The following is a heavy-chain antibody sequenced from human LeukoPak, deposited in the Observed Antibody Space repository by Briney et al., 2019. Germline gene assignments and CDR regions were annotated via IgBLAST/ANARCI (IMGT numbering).Heavy chain of an antibody. CDR1: GYSISSGYY. CDR3: ARYSSYYDSSGYENWFDP. V-gene: IGHV4-38-2*01. D-gene: IGHD3-22*01. Sequence: SETLSLTCAVSGYSISSGYYWGWIRQPPGKGLEWIGSIYHSGSTYYNPSLNSRVTISVDTSKNQFSLKLSSVTAADTAVYYCARYSSYYDSSGYENWFDPWGQGTLVTASS. CDR2: IYHSGST. J-gene: IGHJ5*02.